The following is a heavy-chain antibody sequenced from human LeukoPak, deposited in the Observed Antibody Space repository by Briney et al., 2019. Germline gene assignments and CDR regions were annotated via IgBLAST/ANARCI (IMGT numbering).Heavy chain of an antibody. CDR3: AKVEASVVVVAAADY. D-gene: IGHD2-15*01. V-gene: IGHV3-30*04. J-gene: IGHJ4*02. CDR2: ISYDGSNK. Sequence: GGSLRLSCAASGFTFSSYAMHWVRQAPGKGLEWVAVISYDGSNKYYADSVKGRFTISRDNSKNTLYLQMNSLRAEDTAVYYCAKVEASVVVVAAADYWGQGTLVTVSS. CDR1: GFTFSSYA.